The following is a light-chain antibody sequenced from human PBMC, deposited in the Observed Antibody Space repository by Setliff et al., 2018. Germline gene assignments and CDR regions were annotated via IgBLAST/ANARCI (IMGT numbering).Light chain of an antibody. J-gene: IGKJ2*01. Sequence: DIQMTQSPSTLSASVGDRVTITCRASQSISIWLAWYQQKPGKAPKLLIYKASSLESGVPSRFSGSGSGTEFTLTISSLQPDDFATYYCQQYNSYSYTFGQGTKVDIK. CDR3: QQYNSYSYT. CDR1: QSISIW. V-gene: IGKV1-5*03. CDR2: KAS.